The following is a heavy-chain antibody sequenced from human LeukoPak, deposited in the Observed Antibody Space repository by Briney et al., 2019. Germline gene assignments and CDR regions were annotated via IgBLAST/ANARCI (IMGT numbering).Heavy chain of an antibody. CDR3: ARDMEPDAFDI. D-gene: IGHD1-1*01. CDR2: ISGSGGST. Sequence: GGSLRLSCAASGFSFSSYALSWVRQAPGKGLVWVSAISGSGGSTYYADSVKGRFTISRDTAKNSLYLQMNSLRAEDTALYYCARDMEPDAFDIWGQGTMVTVSS. V-gene: IGHV3-23*01. J-gene: IGHJ3*02. CDR1: GFSFSSYA.